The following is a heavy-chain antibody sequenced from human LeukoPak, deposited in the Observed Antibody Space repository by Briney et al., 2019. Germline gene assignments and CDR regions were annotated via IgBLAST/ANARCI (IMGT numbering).Heavy chain of an antibody. CDR3: ARGVLVPDYDSSGPTNYFDY. CDR1: GGSISSYY. CDR2: IYYSGST. V-gene: IGHV4-59*01. D-gene: IGHD3-22*01. J-gene: IGHJ4*02. Sequence: PSETLSLTCTVSGGSISSYYWSWIRQPPGKGLEWIGYIYYSGSTNYNPSLKSRVTISVDTSKNQFSLKLSSVTAADTAVYYCARGVLVPDYDSSGPTNYFDYWGQGTLVTVSS.